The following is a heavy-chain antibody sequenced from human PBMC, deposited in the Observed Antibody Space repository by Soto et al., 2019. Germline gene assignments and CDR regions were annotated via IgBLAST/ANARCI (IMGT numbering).Heavy chain of an antibody. CDR2: IKNDGSEK. Sequence: RLSCEASGFTFSNSWMSWVRQAPGKGLEWVANIKNDGSEKYYVDSVKGRFTISRNNTQNSVYLQMNYLSGEDTAVYYCARAHPLNWGQGSLVTVSS. D-gene: IGHD2-8*01. CDR3: ARAHPLN. CDR1: GFTFSNSW. V-gene: IGHV3-7*04. J-gene: IGHJ4*02.